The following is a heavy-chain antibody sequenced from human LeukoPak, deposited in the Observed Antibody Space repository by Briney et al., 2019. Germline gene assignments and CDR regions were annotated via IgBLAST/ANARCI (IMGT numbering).Heavy chain of an antibody. Sequence: ASVKVSCKASRYTFTGYYMCWVRQAPGQGLEWMGWINPNSGGTNYAQKFQGRVTMTRDTSISTVYMELSSLRSDDTAVYYCARGGTGYSSGWLRAFDIWGQGTMVTVSS. CDR2: INPNSGGT. CDR1: RYTFTGYY. V-gene: IGHV1-2*02. D-gene: IGHD6-19*01. J-gene: IGHJ3*02. CDR3: ARGGTGYSSGWLRAFDI.